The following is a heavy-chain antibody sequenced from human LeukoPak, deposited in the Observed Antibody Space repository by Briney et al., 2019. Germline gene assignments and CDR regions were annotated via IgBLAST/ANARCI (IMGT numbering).Heavy chain of an antibody. CDR1: GFTVTSSY. CDR3: AKDGYCSSTSCYPAPY. D-gene: IGHD2-2*01. V-gene: IGHV3-23*01. J-gene: IGHJ4*02. Sequence: PGGSLRLSCAASGFTVTSSYMSWVRQAPGKGLEWVSAISGSGGSTYYADSVKGRFTISRDNSKNTLYLQMNSLRAEDTAVYYCAKDGYCSSTSCYPAPYWGQGTLVTVSS. CDR2: ISGSGGST.